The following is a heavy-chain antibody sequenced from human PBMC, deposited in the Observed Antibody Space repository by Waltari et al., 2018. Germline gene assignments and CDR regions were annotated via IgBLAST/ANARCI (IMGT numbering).Heavy chain of an antibody. V-gene: IGHV3-53*01. D-gene: IGHD1-1*01. CDR2: LYSGGGT. J-gene: IGHJ4*02. Sequence: EVQLVESAGRLIQPGGSLRTSCAVSGFSVRSNYLTWLRQAPGKGLEWVAVLYSGGGTYYTDTVKGRFTISRDNSNNTLDLQMTGLRADDTAVYFCARLKQLVYYFDSWGQGTQVTVSS. CDR3: ARLKQLVYYFDS. CDR1: GFSVRSNY.